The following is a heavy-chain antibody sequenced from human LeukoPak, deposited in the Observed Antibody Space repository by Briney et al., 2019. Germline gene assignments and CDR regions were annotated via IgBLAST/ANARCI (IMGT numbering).Heavy chain of an antibody. J-gene: IGHJ4*02. D-gene: IGHD6-6*01. V-gene: IGHV4-59*12. CDR1: GGSISSYY. CDR2: IYHSGNT. CDR3: ARMYSSSAGDY. Sequence: PSETLSLTCTVSGGSISSYYWSWIRQAPGEGLEWIAYIYHSGNTYYNPSLRSRVTISVDRSKNQFSLKLTSVTAADTAVYYCARMYSSSAGDYWGQGTLVTVSS.